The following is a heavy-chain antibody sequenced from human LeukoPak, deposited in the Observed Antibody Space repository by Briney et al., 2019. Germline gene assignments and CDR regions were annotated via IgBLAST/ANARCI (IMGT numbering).Heavy chain of an antibody. Sequence: SEILSLTCNVSGGSISSYYWSWIRQPPGKGLEWIGYIYYSGSTKYNPSLKSRVTISLDTSKNQFSLKLSSVTTADTAVYYCARGKYQISIFCSGSLCYPGAFDVWGQGAMLTVSS. J-gene: IGHJ3*01. D-gene: IGHD2-8*02. V-gene: IGHV4-59*01. CDR1: GGSISSYY. CDR2: IYYSGST. CDR3: ARGKYQISIFCSGSLCYPGAFDV.